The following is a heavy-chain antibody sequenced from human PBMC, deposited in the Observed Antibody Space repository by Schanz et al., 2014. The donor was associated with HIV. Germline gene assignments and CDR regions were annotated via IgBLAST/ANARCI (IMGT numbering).Heavy chain of an antibody. J-gene: IGHJ4*02. CDR3: ARGLPRFAVTTLDS. CDR1: GFTFSTYA. Sequence: EVQLLESGGGLVQPGGSLRLSCAASGFTFSTYAMSWVRQAPEKGLEWVSSAGTGGDTYYADSVKGRFTISRDNSKNTLYLQMNSLRAEDSAVYYCARGLPRFAVTTLDSWGQGTLVTVSS. V-gene: IGHV3-23*01. CDR2: AGTGGDT. D-gene: IGHD4-17*01.